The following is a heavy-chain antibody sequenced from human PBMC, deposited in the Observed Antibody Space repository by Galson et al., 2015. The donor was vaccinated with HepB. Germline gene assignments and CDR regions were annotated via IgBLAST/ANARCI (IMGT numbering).Heavy chain of an antibody. CDR2: ISYDGSNK. D-gene: IGHD4-11*01. J-gene: IGHJ6*02. V-gene: IGHV3-30*18. CDR3: AKDLSTVTTYYYYYGMDV. CDR1: GFTFSSYG. Sequence: SLRLSCAASGFTFSSYGMHWVRQAPGKGLEWVAVISYDGSNKYYADSVKGRFTISRDNSKNTLYLQMNSLRAEDTAVYYCAKDLSTVTTYYYYYGMDVWGQGTTVTVSS.